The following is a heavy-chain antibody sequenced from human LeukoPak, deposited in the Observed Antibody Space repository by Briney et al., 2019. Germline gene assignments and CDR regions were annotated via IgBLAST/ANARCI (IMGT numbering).Heavy chain of an antibody. CDR3: ARTDETAPAEDFQH. J-gene: IGHJ1*01. CDR1: GFTFSSSW. CDR2: IKEDGTEE. V-gene: IGHV3-7*05. Sequence: GGSLRLSCAASGFTFSSSWMTWVRQAPGKGLEWVAHIKEDGTEEYYVDSVKGRFTISRDNAKNSLYLQMNSLRAEDTAVYYCARTDETAPAEDFQHWGQGTLVTVSS. D-gene: IGHD2-21*02.